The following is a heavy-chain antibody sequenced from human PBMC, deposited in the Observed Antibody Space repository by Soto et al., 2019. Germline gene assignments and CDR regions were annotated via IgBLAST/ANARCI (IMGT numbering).Heavy chain of an antibody. Sequence: GGSLRLSCAASGFTFSSYAMSWVRQAPGKGLEWVSAISGSGGSTYYADSVKGRFTISRDNSKNTLYLQMNSLRAEDTAVYYCAKDHYDFWSGYQEPYYYYGMDVWGQGTTVTVS. J-gene: IGHJ6*02. CDR1: GFTFSSYA. D-gene: IGHD3-3*01. V-gene: IGHV3-23*01. CDR3: AKDHYDFWSGYQEPYYYYGMDV. CDR2: ISGSGGST.